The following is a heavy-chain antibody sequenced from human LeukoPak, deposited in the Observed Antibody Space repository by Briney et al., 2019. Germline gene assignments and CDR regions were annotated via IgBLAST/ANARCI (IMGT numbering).Heavy chain of an antibody. D-gene: IGHD2/OR15-2a*01. J-gene: IGHJ6*03. CDR2: ISWNSGSI. CDR1: GFTFDDYA. CDR3: ARLLATWDYYYMDV. V-gene: IGHV3-9*01. Sequence: GGSLRLSCAASGFTFDDYAMHWVWQAPGKGLEWVSGISWNSGSIGYADSVKGRFTNSRDNAKNSVYLQMNSLRDEDTAVYFCARLLATWDYYYMDVWGKGTTVTVSS.